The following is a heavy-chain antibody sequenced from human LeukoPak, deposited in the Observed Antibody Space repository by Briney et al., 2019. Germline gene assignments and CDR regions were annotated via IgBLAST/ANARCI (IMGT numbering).Heavy chain of an antibody. CDR1: GGSISSYY. D-gene: IGHD5-18*01. V-gene: IGHV4-59*08. CDR2: IYYSGST. J-gene: IGHJ4*02. CDR3: ARHLRGYSYGPFDY. Sequence: SETLSLTCTVSGGSISSYYWSWIRQPPGKGLEWIGFIYYSGSTNYNPSLKSRVTISVDTSKNQFSLNPSSVTAADTAVYYCARHLRGYSYGPFDYWGQGTLVTVSS.